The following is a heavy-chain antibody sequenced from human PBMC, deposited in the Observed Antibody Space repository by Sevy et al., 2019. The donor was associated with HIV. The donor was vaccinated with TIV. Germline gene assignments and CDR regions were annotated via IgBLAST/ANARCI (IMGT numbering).Heavy chain of an antibody. CDR1: GYTFTGYY. D-gene: IGHD2-2*01. CDR2: INPNSGGT. V-gene: IGHV1-2*02. J-gene: IGHJ5*02. Sequence: ASVKVSCKASGYTFTGYYMHWVRQAPGQGLEWMGWINPNSGGTNYAQKFQGRVTMTRDTSISTAYMELSRLRSDDTAVYYCARESGGDYCSSTSCQDVWFDPWGQGTLVTVSS. CDR3: ARESGGDYCSSTSCQDVWFDP.